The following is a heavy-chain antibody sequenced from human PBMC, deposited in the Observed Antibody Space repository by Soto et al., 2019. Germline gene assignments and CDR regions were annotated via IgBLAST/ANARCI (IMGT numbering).Heavy chain of an antibody. J-gene: IGHJ4*02. CDR2: IDQGGGKK. CDR1: EFTFSTYW. D-gene: IGHD7-27*01. CDR3: ARENWVFDY. Sequence: GGSLRLSCAASEFTFSTYWMTWVRQAPGKGLEWVANIDQGGGKKYYVDSVKGRFTISRDNAKNSLYLQMNSLRAEDTAVYYCARENWVFDYWGQGTMVTVYS. V-gene: IGHV3-7*03.